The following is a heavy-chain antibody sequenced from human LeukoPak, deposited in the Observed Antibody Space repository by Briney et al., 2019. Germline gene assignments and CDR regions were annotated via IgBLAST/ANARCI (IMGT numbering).Heavy chain of an antibody. D-gene: IGHD2-15*01. CDR3: ANHILGYCSGGSCANFDH. J-gene: IGHJ4*02. V-gene: IGHV3-23*01. Sequence: GGSLRLSCAVSGFTFSSYAMSWVRQAPGKGLEWVSAISGSGGSTYYADSVKGRFAISRDNSKNTLFLQMNSLRAEDTAVYYCANHILGYCSGGSCANFDHWGQGTLVTVSS. CDR1: GFTFSSYA. CDR2: ISGSGGST.